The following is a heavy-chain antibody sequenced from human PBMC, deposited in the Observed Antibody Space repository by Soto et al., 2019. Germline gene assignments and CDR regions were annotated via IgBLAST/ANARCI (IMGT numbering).Heavy chain of an antibody. CDR2: IYPGDSDA. Sequence: GESLKLSCEASRFSFDIYWIGWVRQLPGKGPEWMVTIYPGDSDARYSPSFHGQVTFSADKSISTASLHWSSLKASDTATYYSARLAVGYDSSGYYIDHWGQGTLVTVSS. CDR1: RFSFDIYW. V-gene: IGHV5-51*01. D-gene: IGHD3-22*01. CDR3: ARLAVGYDSSGYYIDH. J-gene: IGHJ4*02.